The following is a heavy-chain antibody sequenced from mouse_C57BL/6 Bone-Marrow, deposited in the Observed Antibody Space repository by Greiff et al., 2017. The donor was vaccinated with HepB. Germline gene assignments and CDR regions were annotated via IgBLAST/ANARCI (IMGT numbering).Heavy chain of an antibody. CDR3: AREGGSVLDD. D-gene: IGHD1-1*01. V-gene: IGHV5-4*01. CDR1: GFTFSSYA. Sequence: EVKLMESGGGLVKPGGSLKLSCAASGFTFSSYAMSWVRQTPEKRLEWVATISDGGSYTYYPDNVKGRFTISRDNAKNNLYLQMSHLKSEDTAMYYCAREGGSVLDDWGQGTTLTVSS. J-gene: IGHJ2*01. CDR2: ISDGGSYT.